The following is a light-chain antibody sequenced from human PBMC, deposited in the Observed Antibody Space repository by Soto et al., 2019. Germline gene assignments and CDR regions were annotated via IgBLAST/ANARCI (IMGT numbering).Light chain of an antibody. V-gene: IGKV3-11*01. CDR1: QSVSRR. Sequence: PGGRATLSCRASQSVSRRLAWYQHRPGQSPRLLISGASMRASGVPVRLSGSGSGTDFTLTISRLEPEDFATYYCQQSYIDLTFGGGTKVDIK. J-gene: IGKJ4*01. CDR3: QQSYIDLT. CDR2: GAS.